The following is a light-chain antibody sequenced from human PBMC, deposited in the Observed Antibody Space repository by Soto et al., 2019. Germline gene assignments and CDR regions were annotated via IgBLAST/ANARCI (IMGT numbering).Light chain of an antibody. Sequence: EIVLTQSPGTLSLSPGERATLSCRASQSVNSNFLAWFQQKPGQAPRLLIYATSSRATDIPDRFSGSWSGTDFTLTISRLVPEDFAVYYCQQYDRSPWTFGQGTKVEIK. J-gene: IGKJ1*01. CDR3: QQYDRSPWT. CDR1: QSVNSNF. CDR2: ATS. V-gene: IGKV3-20*01.